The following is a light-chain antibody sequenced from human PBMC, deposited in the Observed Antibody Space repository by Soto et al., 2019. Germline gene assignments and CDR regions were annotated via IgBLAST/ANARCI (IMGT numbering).Light chain of an antibody. CDR1: NSDVGYYNY. CDR2: DIS. V-gene: IGLV2-14*03. J-gene: IGLJ2*01. CDR3: SSYTSSTTLV. Sequence: QSALTQPASVSGSPGQSIAISCTGTNSDVGYYNYVSWYQQHPGKAPKLLIYDISNRPSGVSNRFSGSKSGNTASLTISGLQAEDEADYYCSSYTSSTTLVFGGGTKLTVL.